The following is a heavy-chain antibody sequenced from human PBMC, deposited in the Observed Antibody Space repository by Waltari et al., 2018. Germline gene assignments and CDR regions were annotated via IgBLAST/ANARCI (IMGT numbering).Heavy chain of an antibody. Sequence: QVQLVESGGGVVQPEKSLRLSCAVSGLTFSDHGFHWVRQAPGKGWEWWAVGTYDGSKEYYAEFGKGRFSISRDNSENTLYLQIHSLRPEDTAVYYCAALYTGSYYDLDVWGQGTTVTVSS. V-gene: IGHV3-30*03. CDR1: GLTFSDHG. CDR3: AALYTGSYYDLDV. CDR2: GTYDGSKE. D-gene: IGHD1-26*01. J-gene: IGHJ6*02.